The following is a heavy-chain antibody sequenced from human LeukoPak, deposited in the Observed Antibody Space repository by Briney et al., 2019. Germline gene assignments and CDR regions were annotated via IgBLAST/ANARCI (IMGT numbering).Heavy chain of an antibody. V-gene: IGHV4-59*01. CDR2: IYYSGST. CDR1: GGSISSYY. J-gene: IGHJ6*03. CDR3: ARYSSSSTYMDV. Sequence: SETLSLTCTGSGGSISSYYWSWIRQPPGKGLEWIWYIYYSGSTNYNPSLKSRVTISVDTSKNQFSLKLSSVTAADTAVYYLARYSSSSTYMDVWGKGTTVTVSS. D-gene: IGHD6-6*01.